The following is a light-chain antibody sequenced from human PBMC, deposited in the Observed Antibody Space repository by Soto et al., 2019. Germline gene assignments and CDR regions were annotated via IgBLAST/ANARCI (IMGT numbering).Light chain of an antibody. CDR3: QQRSNRIT. V-gene: IGKV3-11*01. CDR2: DAS. J-gene: IGKJ5*01. Sequence: EIVLTQSPATLSVSPGESATLSCRASQSVSSDLAWYQQKPGQAPRLLIYDASSRATGIPDRFSGSGSGTDFTLTISSLEPEDFAVYYCQQRSNRITFGQGTRLEIK. CDR1: QSVSSD.